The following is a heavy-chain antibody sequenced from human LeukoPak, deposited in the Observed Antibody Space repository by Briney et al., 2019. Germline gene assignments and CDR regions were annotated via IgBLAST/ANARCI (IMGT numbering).Heavy chain of an antibody. D-gene: IGHD3-3*01. CDR2: INHSGST. CDR3: ARGHESIKTFGEVIKSRTRWFDP. J-gene: IGHJ5*02. CDR1: GGSFSGYY. Sequence: SETLSLTCAVYGGSFSGYYWSWIRQPPGKGLEWIGEINHSGSTNYNPSLKSRVTTSVDTSKNQFSLKLSSVTAADTAVYYCARGHESIKTFGEVIKSRTRWFDPWGQGTLVTVSS. V-gene: IGHV4-34*01.